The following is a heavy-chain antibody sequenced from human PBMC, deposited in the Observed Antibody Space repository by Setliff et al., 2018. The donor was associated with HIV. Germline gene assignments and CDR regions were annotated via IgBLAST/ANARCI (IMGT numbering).Heavy chain of an antibody. V-gene: IGHV1-69*05. CDR2: IIPILGTT. CDR1: GGTFSSNA. D-gene: IGHD1-26*01. CDR3: ARDRGGSYADACDV. J-gene: IGHJ3*01. Sequence: SVKVSCKSSGGTFSSNAISWVRQAPGHGLGWIGGIIPILGTTHYSQKFQDRVTITRDESTRTAYLEVNNLGSEDTAIYYCARDRGGSYADACDVWGQGTMVTVSS.